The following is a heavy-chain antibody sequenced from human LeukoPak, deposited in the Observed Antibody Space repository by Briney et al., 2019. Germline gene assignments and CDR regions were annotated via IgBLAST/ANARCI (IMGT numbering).Heavy chain of an antibody. CDR1: GGSFSGYY. V-gene: IGHV4-34*01. J-gene: IGHJ3*02. Sequence: SETLSLTCVVYGGSFSGYYWSWIRQPPGKGLEWIGEINHSGSTNYNPSLKSRVTISVDTSKNQFSLKLSSVTAADTAVYSCARRGAYYNILIGYRRNDAFDIWGQGTMVTVSS. CDR2: INHSGST. D-gene: IGHD3-9*01. CDR3: ARRGAYYNILIGYRRNDAFDI.